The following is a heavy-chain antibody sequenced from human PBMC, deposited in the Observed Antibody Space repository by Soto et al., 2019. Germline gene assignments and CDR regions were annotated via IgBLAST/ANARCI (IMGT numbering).Heavy chain of an antibody. J-gene: IGHJ6*03. CDR3: ARLLSNQDNYYYYYMDV. D-gene: IGHD3-9*01. CDR2: IYYSGSN. V-gene: IGHV4-59*08. Sequence: SETLSLTCTVSGGSISSYYWSWIRQPPGKGLEWIGYIYYSGSNNYNPSLKSRFTISVDTSKNQFSLKLSSVTAADTAVYYCARLLSNQDNYYYYYMDVWGKGTTVTVSS. CDR1: GGSISSYY.